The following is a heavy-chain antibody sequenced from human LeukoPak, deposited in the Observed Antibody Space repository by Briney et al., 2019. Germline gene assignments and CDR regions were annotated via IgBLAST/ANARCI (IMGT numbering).Heavy chain of an antibody. CDR1: RFTVSSTY. Sequence: GGSLRLSCAASRFTVSSTYMSWVRQAPGKGLEWVSVIYDGGSTYYADSVKGRFTISRDNSKNTLYLQMNSLRAEDTAVYYCARAEIRQAVADVDYWGQGTLVTVSS. D-gene: IGHD6-19*01. J-gene: IGHJ4*02. V-gene: IGHV3-53*01. CDR3: ARAEIRQAVADVDY. CDR2: IYDGGST.